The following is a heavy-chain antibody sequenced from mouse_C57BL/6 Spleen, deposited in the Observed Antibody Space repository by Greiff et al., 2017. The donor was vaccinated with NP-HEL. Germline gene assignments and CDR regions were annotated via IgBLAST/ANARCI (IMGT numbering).Heavy chain of an antibody. CDR1: GYTFTNYW. CDR2: IYPGGGYT. J-gene: IGHJ3*01. V-gene: IGHV1-63*01. Sequence: QVQLKESGAELVRPGTSVKMSCKASGYTFTNYWIGWAKQRPGHGLEWIGDIYPGGGYTNYNEKFKGKATLTADKSSSTAYMQFSSLTSEDSAIYYCARWDYGSSYEFAYWGQGTLVTVSA. D-gene: IGHD1-1*01. CDR3: ARWDYGSSYEFAY.